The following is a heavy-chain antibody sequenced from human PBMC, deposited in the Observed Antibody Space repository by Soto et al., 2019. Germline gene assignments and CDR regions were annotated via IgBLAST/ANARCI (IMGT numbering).Heavy chain of an antibody. CDR1: GFTFTSYA. V-gene: IGHV3-23*01. CDR3: AHASGSYYTSAYYFDS. Sequence: GGSLRLSCAASGFTFTSYAMSWVRQAPGKGLEWVASISGDGGSTYYADSGKGRFTISRDNSKNTLFLQMNSLRAEDTAVYYCAHASGSYYTSAYYFDSWGQGTLVTVSS. CDR2: ISGDGGST. D-gene: IGHD3-10*01. J-gene: IGHJ4*02.